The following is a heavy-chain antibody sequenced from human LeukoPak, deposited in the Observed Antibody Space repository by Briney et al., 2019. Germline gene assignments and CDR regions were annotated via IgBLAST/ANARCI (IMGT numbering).Heavy chain of an antibody. J-gene: IGHJ3*02. CDR2: IYPGDSDT. V-gene: IGHV5-51*01. CDR1: GYSFTSYW. D-gene: IGHD3-10*01. Sequence: GESLKISCKGSGYSFTSYWIGWVRQMPGKGLEWMGIIYPGDSDTRYSPSFQGQVTISADKSITTAYLQWSSLKASDTAMYYCARPSEGLTYYYGSGSQTPDAFDIWGQGTRVTVSS. CDR3: ARPSEGLTYYYGSGSQTPDAFDI.